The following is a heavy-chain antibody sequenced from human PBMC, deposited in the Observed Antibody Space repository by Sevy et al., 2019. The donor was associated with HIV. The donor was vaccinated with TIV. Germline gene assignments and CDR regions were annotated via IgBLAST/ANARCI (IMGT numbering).Heavy chain of an antibody. Sequence: GGYLRLSCAASGFTFSSYSMNWVRQAPGKGLEWVSSISSSSSYIYYADSVKGRFTISRDNAKNSLYLQMNSLRAEDTAVYYCAREGYCSSTSCWGRNWFDPWGQGTLVTVSS. CDR1: GFTFSSYS. D-gene: IGHD2-2*01. CDR3: AREGYCSSTSCWGRNWFDP. CDR2: ISSSSSYI. V-gene: IGHV3-21*01. J-gene: IGHJ5*02.